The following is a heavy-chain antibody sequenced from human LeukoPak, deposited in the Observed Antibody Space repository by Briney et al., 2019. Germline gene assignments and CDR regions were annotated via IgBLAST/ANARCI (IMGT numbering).Heavy chain of an antibody. CDR2: INHSGST. J-gene: IGHJ6*02. CDR1: GGSISSYY. V-gene: IGHV4-34*01. Sequence: PSETLSLTCTVSGGSISSYYWSWIRQPPGKGLEWIGEINHSGSTNYNPSLKSRVTISVDTSKNQFSLKLSSVTAADTAVYYCARSSPAATSTYYYYYYGMDVWGQGTTVTVSS. D-gene: IGHD2-2*01. CDR3: ARSSPAATSTYYYYYYGMDV.